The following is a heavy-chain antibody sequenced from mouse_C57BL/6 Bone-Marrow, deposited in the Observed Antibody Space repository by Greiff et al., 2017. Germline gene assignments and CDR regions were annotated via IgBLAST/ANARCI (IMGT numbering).Heavy chain of an antibody. CDR2: IRNKANGYTT. V-gene: IGHV7-3*01. CDR1: GFTFTDYY. CDR3: ARYKGVAHYYAMDY. J-gene: IGHJ4*01. D-gene: IGHD1-3*01. Sequence: EVNVVESGGGLVQPGGSLSLSCAASGFTFTDYYMSWVRQPPGKALEWLGFIRNKANGYTTEYSASVKGRFTISRDNSQSILYLQMNALRAEDSATYYCARYKGVAHYYAMDYWGQGTSVTVSS.